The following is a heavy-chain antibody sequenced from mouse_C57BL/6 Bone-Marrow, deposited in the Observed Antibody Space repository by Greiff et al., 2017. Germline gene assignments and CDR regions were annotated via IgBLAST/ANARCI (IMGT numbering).Heavy chain of an antibody. CDR3: SRVSRVVAKRYFDV. CDR2: ISDGGSYT. CDR1: GFTFSSYA. V-gene: IGHV5-4*03. Sequence: EVKVVESGGGLVKPGGSLKLSCAASGFTFSSYAMSWVRQTPEKRLEWVATISDGGSYTYYPDNVKGRFTIARDNAKNNLYLQMSQLKSEDTAMYYWSRVSRVVAKRYFDVWGTGTTVTVSS. J-gene: IGHJ1*03. D-gene: IGHD1-1*01.